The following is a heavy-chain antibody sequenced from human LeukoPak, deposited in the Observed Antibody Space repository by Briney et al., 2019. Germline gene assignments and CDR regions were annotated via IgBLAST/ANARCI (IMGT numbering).Heavy chain of an antibody. D-gene: IGHD6-13*01. V-gene: IGHV1-46*01. CDR1: GYTFTGYY. Sequence: ASVKVSCKASGYTFTGYYMHWVRQAPGQGLEWMGIINPSGGSTSYAQKFQGRVTTTRDTSTSTVYMELSSLRSEDTAVYYCARVVSYGSRPGIAGAGDFDYWGQGTLVTVSS. J-gene: IGHJ4*02. CDR3: ARVVSYGSRPGIAGAGDFDY. CDR2: INPSGGST.